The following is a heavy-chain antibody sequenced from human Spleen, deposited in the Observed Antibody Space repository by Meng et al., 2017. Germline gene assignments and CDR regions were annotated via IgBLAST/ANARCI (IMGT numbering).Heavy chain of an antibody. CDR3: ARDNVGRGFDS. CDR1: GGSISSGGYY. V-gene: IGHV4-61*03. D-gene: IGHD1-26*01. J-gene: IGHJ4*02. Sequence: QVHLQESGPGLVKPSQTLSLTCTVSGGSISSGGYYWSWIRQPPGKGLEWIGYIYYNGKTKYNPSPKSRVTISEDTSKNRFSLRLASMTAADTAVYYCARDNVGRGFDSWGQGTLVTVSS. CDR2: IYYNGKT.